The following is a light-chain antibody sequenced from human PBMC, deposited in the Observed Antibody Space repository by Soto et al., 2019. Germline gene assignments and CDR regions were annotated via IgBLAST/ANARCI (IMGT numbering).Light chain of an antibody. J-gene: IGKJ1*01. V-gene: IGKV3-15*01. CDR2: GAS. CDR3: QQYNNWPQT. CDR1: QSVSSN. Sequence: EIVMTQSPATLSVSPGERATLSCRASQSVSSNLAWYQQKPGQAPRLLIYGASTRATGIPARFSGSGSGTEFTLTISSLQSEDFAVYYCQQYNNWPQTFCQGTK.